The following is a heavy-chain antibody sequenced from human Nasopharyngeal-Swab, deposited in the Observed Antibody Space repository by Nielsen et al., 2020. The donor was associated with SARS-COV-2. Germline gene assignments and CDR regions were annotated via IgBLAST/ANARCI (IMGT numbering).Heavy chain of an antibody. Sequence: VRQAPGKGLEWVGRIKSKTDGSTRDYGVPVKGRFTIRRDDSKNTLFLEMDSLRTEDTGVYYCAKEESSYDFWSGYVTNYYYNGMDVWGQGTTVTVSS. CDR2: IKSKTDGSTR. J-gene: IGHJ6*02. CDR3: AKEESSYDFWSGYVTNYYYNGMDV. D-gene: IGHD3-3*01. V-gene: IGHV3-15*01.